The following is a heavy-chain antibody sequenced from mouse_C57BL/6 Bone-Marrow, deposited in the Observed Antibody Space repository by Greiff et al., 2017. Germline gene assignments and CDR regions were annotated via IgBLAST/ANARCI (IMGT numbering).Heavy chain of an antibody. CDR3: TRDYYGSSYVRYFDV. CDR2: ISSGGDYI. CDR1: GFTFSSYA. Sequence: EVQVVESGEGLVKPGGSLKLSCAASGFTFSSYAMSWVRQTPEKRLEWVAYISSGGDYIYYADTVKGRFTISRDNARNTLYLQMSSLKSEDTAMYYCTRDYYGSSYVRYFDVWGTGTTVTVSS. V-gene: IGHV5-9-1*02. D-gene: IGHD1-1*01. J-gene: IGHJ1*03.